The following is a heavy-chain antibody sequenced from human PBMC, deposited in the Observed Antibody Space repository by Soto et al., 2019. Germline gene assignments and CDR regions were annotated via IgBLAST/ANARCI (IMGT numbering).Heavy chain of an antibody. V-gene: IGHV4-31*03. Sequence: SETLSLTCTVSGGSISSGGYYWSWIRQHPGKGLEWIGYIYYSGSTYYNPSLKSRVTISVDTSKNQFSLKLSSVTAADTAVYYCAVNSGSYYLPGNYFDYWGQGTLVTVSS. CDR3: AVNSGSYYLPGNYFDY. CDR1: GGSISSGGYY. J-gene: IGHJ4*02. CDR2: IYYSGST. D-gene: IGHD1-26*01.